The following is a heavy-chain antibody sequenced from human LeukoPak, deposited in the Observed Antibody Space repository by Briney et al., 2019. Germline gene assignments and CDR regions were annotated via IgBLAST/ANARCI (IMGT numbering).Heavy chain of an antibody. D-gene: IGHD5-24*01. J-gene: IGHJ4*02. CDR1: GFTFSSYA. V-gene: IGHV3-23*01. CDR2: ISGSGGST. Sequence: GGSLRLSCAASGFTFSSYAMSWVRQAPGKGLEWVSAISGSGGSTYYADSVKGRFTISRDNSRNTLYLQMNSLRAEDTAIYYCTRVGYIDEGIDYWGQGTLVTVSS. CDR3: TRVGYIDEGIDY.